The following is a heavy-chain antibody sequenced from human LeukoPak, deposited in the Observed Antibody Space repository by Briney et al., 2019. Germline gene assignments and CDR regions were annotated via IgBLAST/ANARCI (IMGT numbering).Heavy chain of an antibody. Sequence: SETLSLTCAVSGYSISSGYYWGWIRQPPGKGLVWIGSIYHSGSTYYNPSLKSRVTISVDTSKNQFSLKLSSVTAADTAVYYCARDCPPYYYDSSGSRVFDYWGQGTLVTVSS. CDR3: ARDCPPYYYDSSGSRVFDY. D-gene: IGHD3-22*01. J-gene: IGHJ4*02. CDR1: GYSISSGYY. CDR2: IYHSGST. V-gene: IGHV4-38-2*02.